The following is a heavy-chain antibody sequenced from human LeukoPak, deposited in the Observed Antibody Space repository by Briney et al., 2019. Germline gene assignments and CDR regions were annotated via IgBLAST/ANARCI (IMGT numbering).Heavy chain of an antibody. V-gene: IGHV3-15*01. CDR3: TTGAPRAYSGSYSNC. J-gene: IGHJ4*02. CDR1: GFXFSNAW. D-gene: IGHD1-26*01. CDR2: IKSKTDGGTT. Sequence: GGSLRLSCEASGFXFSNAWISWVRQAPGKGLEWIGRIKSKTDGGTTDYAAPVKGRFTISRDDSQNTLYLQMNSLKTEDTAVYYCTTGAPRAYSGSYSNCWGQGTLVTVSS.